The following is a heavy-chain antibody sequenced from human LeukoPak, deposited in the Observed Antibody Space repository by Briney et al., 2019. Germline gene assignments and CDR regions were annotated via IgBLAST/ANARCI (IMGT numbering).Heavy chain of an antibody. D-gene: IGHD3-3*01. CDR3: ARDQYDFWSGYYSQNYYYGMDV. V-gene: IGHV1-18*01. CDR2: ISAYNGNT. Sequence: ASVKVSCKASGYTFTSYGISWVRQAPGQGLEWMGWISAYNGNTNCAQKLQGRVTMTTDTSTSTAYMELRSLRSDDTAVYYCARDQYDFWSGYYSQNYYYGMDVWGQGTTVTVSS. CDR1: GYTFTSYG. J-gene: IGHJ6*02.